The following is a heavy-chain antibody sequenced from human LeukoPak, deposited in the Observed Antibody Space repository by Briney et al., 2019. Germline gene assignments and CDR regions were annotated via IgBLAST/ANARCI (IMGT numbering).Heavy chain of an antibody. J-gene: IGHJ4*02. CDR2: ISYDGSNK. V-gene: IGHV3-30-3*01. CDR1: GFTFSSYA. CDR3: GRGSVGFGELNY. Sequence: GGSLRLSCAASGFTFSSYAMHWVRQAPGKGLEWVAVISYDGSNKFYADPVKGRFTLSRDNSKNTLCLQMNSLRIEDTAVYYCGRGSVGFGELNYWGQGTLVTVSS. D-gene: IGHD3-10*01.